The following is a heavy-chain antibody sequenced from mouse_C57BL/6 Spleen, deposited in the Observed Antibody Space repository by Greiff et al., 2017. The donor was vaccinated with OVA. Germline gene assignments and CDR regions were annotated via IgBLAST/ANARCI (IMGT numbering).Heavy chain of an antibody. V-gene: IGHV1-82*01. CDR1: GYAFSSSW. D-gene: IGHD3-2*02. CDR2: IYPGDGDT. J-gene: IGHJ4*01. CDR3: ARTAQATSYAMDY. Sequence: VQLQQSGPELVKPGASVKISCKASGYAFSSSWMNWVKQRPGKGLEWIGRIYPGDGDTNYNGKFKGKATLTADKSSSTAYMQLSSLTSEDSAVYFCARTAQATSYAMDYWGQGTSVTVSS.